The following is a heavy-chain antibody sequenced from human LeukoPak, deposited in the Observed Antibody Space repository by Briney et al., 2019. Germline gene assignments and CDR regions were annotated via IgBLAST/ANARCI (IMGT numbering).Heavy chain of an antibody. J-gene: IGHJ6*03. CDR1: GFTFSSYS. D-gene: IGHD3-22*01. CDR3: ARDDNYYYYMDV. V-gene: IGHV3-21*01. Sequence: GGSLRLSCAASGFTFSSYSMNWVRQAPGKGLEWVSSISSSSSYIYYADSVKGRFTISGDNAKNSLYLQMNSLRAEDTAVYYCARDDNYYYYMDVWGKGTTVTVSS. CDR2: ISSSSSYI.